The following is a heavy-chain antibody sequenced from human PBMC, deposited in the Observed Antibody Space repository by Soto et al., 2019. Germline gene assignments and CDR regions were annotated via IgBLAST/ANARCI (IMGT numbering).Heavy chain of an antibody. J-gene: IGHJ5*02. D-gene: IGHD3-22*01. V-gene: IGHV1-69*01. CDR3: AMITMIHSFDP. CDR1: GGTFRSNG. Sequence: QVQLVQSGAEVKKPGSSVKVSCKASGGTFRSNGISWVRQAPGQGLEWLGGIIPIVHTASYAQTFRGRVTITADECTTTAYMELSSLISEDTAVYYCAMITMIHSFDPWGQGTLVTVSS. CDR2: IIPIVHTA.